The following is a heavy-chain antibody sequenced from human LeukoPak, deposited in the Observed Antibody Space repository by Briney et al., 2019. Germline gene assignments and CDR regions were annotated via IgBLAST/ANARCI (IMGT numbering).Heavy chain of an antibody. Sequence: SETLSLTCTVSGGSISSYYWSWIRQPPGKGLEWIGYIYYSGCTNYNPSLKSRVTISVDTSKNQFSLKLSSVTAADTAVYYCARDRRVTTFRDAFDIWGQGTMVTVSS. D-gene: IGHD2-21*02. CDR2: IYYSGCT. CDR3: ARDRRVTTFRDAFDI. V-gene: IGHV4-59*01. CDR1: GGSISSYY. J-gene: IGHJ3*02.